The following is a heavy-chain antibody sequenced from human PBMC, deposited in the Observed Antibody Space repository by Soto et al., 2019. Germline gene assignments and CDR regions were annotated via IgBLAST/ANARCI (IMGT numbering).Heavy chain of an antibody. Sequence: QVQLQESGPGLVKPSGTLSLTCTVSRFSVTSNKYCSWVRQSPGKALEWIGEIYHSGTTYYNTSLSGRVSISMDKSKNQISLILTAVTAADTAVYYCARDSRYCTDGGCSSMRDAFDVWGQGTLVTVSS. CDR3: ARDSRYCTDGGCSSMRDAFDV. CDR2: IYHSGTT. CDR1: RFSVTSNKY. J-gene: IGHJ3*01. D-gene: IGHD2-15*01. V-gene: IGHV4-4*02.